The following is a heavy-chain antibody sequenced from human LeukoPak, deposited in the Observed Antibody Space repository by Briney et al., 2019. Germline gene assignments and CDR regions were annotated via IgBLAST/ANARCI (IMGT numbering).Heavy chain of an antibody. CDR3: ARHRPVTYQLLYYFDY. CDR2: IYHSGST. CDR1: GYSISSGYY. Sequence: SETLSLTCAVSGYSISSGYYRGWIRQPPGKGLEWIGSIYHSGSTYYNPSLKSRVTISVDTSKNQFSLKLSSVTAADTAVYYCARHRPVTYQLLYYFDYWGQGTLVTVSS. V-gene: IGHV4-38-2*01. D-gene: IGHD2-2*01. J-gene: IGHJ4*02.